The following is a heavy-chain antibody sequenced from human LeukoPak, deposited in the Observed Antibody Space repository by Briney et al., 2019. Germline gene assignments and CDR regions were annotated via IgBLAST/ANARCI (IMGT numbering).Heavy chain of an antibody. D-gene: IGHD3-10*01. CDR2: ISSSSSYI. J-gene: IGHJ4*02. Sequence: GGSLRPSCAASGFTFSSYSMNWVRQAPGKGLEWVSSISSSSSYIYYADSVKGRFTISRDNAKNSLYPQMNSLRAEDTAVYYCAREHGSGKIDFDYWGQGTLVTVSS. V-gene: IGHV3-21*01. CDR3: AREHGSGKIDFDY. CDR1: GFTFSSYS.